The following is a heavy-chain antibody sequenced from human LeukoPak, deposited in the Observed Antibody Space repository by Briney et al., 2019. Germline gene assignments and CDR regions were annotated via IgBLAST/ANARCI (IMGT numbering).Heavy chain of an antibody. CDR1: GFTFSSYG. CDR3: AKATGTLGN. V-gene: IGHV3-74*01. J-gene: IGHJ4*02. D-gene: IGHD1-1*01. Sequence: GGSLRLSCAASGFTFSSYGMHWVRQAPGKGLVWVSRINSDGSSTSYADSVKGRFTISRDNSKNTLYLQMNSLTAEDTAIYYCAKATGTLGNWGQGTLVIVSS. CDR2: INSDGSST.